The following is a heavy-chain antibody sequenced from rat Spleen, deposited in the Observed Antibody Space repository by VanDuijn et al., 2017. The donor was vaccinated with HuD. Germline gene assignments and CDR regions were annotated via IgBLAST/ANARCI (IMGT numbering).Heavy chain of an antibody. CDR1: GFTFSDYY. D-gene: IGHD1-2*01. CDR2: ISYDGSST. J-gene: IGHJ4*01. Sequence: EVQLVESDGGLVQPGRSLKLSCAASGFTFSDYYMAWVRQAPTKGLEWVATISYDGSSTYYRDSVKGRFTISRDNAKSTLYLQMNSLRSEDTATYYCTRDDSSLGRYVMDAWGQGASVTVSS. CDR3: TRDDSSLGRYVMDA. V-gene: IGHV5-29*01.